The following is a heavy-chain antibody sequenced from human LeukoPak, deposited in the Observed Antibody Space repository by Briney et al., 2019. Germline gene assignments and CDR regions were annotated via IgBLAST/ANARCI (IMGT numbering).Heavy chain of an antibody. Sequence: SETLSLTCTVSGGSISSGDYYWTWIRQPAGKGLEWIGRIYTSGSTNYNPSLKSRVTISVDTSKNQFFLKLSSVTAADTAVYYCARGLNWNDVLGYWGQGTLVTVSS. CDR2: IYTSGST. CDR3: ARGLNWNDVLGY. J-gene: IGHJ4*02. D-gene: IGHD1-1*01. CDR1: GGSISSGDYY. V-gene: IGHV4-61*02.